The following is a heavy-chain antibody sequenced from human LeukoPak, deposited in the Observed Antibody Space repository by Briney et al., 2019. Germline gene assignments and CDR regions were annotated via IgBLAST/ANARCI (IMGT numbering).Heavy chain of an antibody. CDR1: GSSFTSCA. CDR2: INTNTGNP. CDR3: AEDYGSRSS. Sequence: ASVKLCCKASGSSFTSCAMRWVRQAPGPGLEWMGWINTNTGNPTYAQGFTGRFVFSLDTSVSTAYLQISSLKAEGTAVYYCAEDYGSRSSWGQGTLVTVSS. D-gene: IGHD3-10*01. J-gene: IGHJ4*02. V-gene: IGHV7-4-1*02.